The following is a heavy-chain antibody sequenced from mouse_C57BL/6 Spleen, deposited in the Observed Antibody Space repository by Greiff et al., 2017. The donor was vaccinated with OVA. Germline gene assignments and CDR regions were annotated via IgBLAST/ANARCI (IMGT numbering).Heavy chain of an antibody. D-gene: IGHD2-4*01. CDR3: ARWGDYDDLRAMDY. Sequence: QVQLKQPGAELVMPGASVKLSCKASGYTFTSYWMHWVKQRPGQGLEWIGEINPSDSYTNYNQKFKGKSTLTVDKSSSTAYMQLSSLTSEDSAVYYCARWGDYDDLRAMDYWGQGTSVTVSS. CDR1: GYTFTSYW. J-gene: IGHJ4*01. CDR2: INPSDSYT. V-gene: IGHV1-69*01.